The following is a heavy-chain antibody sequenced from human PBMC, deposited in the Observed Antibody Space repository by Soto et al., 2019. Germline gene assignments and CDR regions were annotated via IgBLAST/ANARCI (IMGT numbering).Heavy chain of an antibody. J-gene: IGHJ6*02. CDR1: GFTFSSYG. Sequence: QVQLVESGGGVVQPGRSLRLSCAASGFTFSSYGMHWVRQAPGKGLEWVAVIWYDGSNKYYADSVKGRFTISRDNSKNTLYLQMNSLRAEDTAVYYCARDITMIVVVINPYYYGMDVWGQGTTVTVSS. CDR3: ARDITMIVVVINPYYYGMDV. CDR2: IWYDGSNK. V-gene: IGHV3-33*01. D-gene: IGHD3-22*01.